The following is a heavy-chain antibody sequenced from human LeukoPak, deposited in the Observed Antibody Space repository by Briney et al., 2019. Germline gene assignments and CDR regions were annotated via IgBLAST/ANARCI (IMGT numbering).Heavy chain of an antibody. CDR3: AKVGSSGWYNWFDP. CDR2: ISGSGGST. D-gene: IGHD6-19*01. V-gene: IGHV3-23*01. CDR1: GFTFSSSA. Sequence: GGSLRLSCAASGFTFSSSAMHWVRQAPGKGLEWVSAISGSGGSTYYADSVKGRFTISRDNSKNTLYLQMNSLRAEDTAIYYCAKVGSSGWYNWFDPWGQGTLVTVSS. J-gene: IGHJ5*02.